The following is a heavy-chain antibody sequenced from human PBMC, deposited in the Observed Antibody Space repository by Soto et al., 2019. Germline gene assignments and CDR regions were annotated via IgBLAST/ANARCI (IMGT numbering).Heavy chain of an antibody. V-gene: IGHV1-18*01. J-gene: IGHJ4*02. D-gene: IGHD1-26*01. CDR3: ARERGTGVGNTSQ. Sequence: ASVXVSCKASWYSVSNYGISCSRQVPGQGLDWMGWISAYNGETKYAQKFQGRVSMTTDTSTNTAYMELGRLRSDDTAVYYCARERGTGVGNTSQWGQATLV. CDR2: ISAYNGET. CDR1: WYSVSNYG.